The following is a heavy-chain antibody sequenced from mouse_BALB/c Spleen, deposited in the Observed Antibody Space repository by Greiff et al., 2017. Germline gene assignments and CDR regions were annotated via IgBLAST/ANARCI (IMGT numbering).Heavy chain of an antibody. D-gene: IGHD2-1*01. Sequence: EVQGVESGGGLVKPGGSLKLSCAASGFTFSSYAMSWVRQTPEKRLEWVAYISNGGGSTYYPDTVKGRFTISRDNAKNTLYLQMSSLKSEDTAMYYCARLDGTGGFAYWGQGTLVTVSA. J-gene: IGHJ3*01. CDR2: ISNGGGST. V-gene: IGHV5-12-2*01. CDR1: GFTFSSYA. CDR3: ARLDGTGGFAY.